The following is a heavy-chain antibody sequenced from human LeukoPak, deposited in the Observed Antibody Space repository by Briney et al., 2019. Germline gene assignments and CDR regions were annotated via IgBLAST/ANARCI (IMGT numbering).Heavy chain of an antibody. V-gene: IGHV4-39*07. Sequence: SETLSLTCTVSGDSISSSSYFWAWIRQPPGKGLEWIGSIYYSGSTYYNPSLKSRVTISVDTSKNQFSLKLYSVTAADTAVYYCARGSGTYYSDFDYWGQGTLVTVSS. CDR1: GDSISSSSYF. J-gene: IGHJ4*02. CDR3: ARGSGTYYSDFDY. CDR2: IYYSGST. D-gene: IGHD1-26*01.